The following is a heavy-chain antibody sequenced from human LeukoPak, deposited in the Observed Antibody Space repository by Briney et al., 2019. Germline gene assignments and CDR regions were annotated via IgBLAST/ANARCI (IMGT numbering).Heavy chain of an antibody. J-gene: IGHJ4*02. Sequence: SETLSLTCAVYGGSFSGYYWSWIRQPPGKGLEWIGEINHSGSTNYNPSLKSRVTISVDTSKNQFSLKLSSVTAADTAVYYCARGRSSVYYVGWAEYYFDYGGQGPLVTVSS. CDR3: ARGRSSVYYVGWAEYYFDY. CDR1: GGSFSGYY. D-gene: IGHD3-22*01. V-gene: IGHV4-34*01. CDR2: INHSGST.